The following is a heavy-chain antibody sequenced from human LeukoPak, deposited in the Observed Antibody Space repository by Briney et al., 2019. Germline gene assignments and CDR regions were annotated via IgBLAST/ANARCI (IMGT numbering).Heavy chain of an antibody. CDR1: GFTVSSNS. CDR3: ARDSGYSSSWYSIPRYSPFDP. J-gene: IGHJ5*02. Sequence: GGSLRLSCTVSGFTVSSNSMSWVRQAPGKGLEWVSFIYSDNTHYSDSVKGRFTISRDNSKNTLYLQMNSLRAEDTAVYYCARDSGYSSSWYSIPRYSPFDPWGQGTLVTVSS. CDR2: IYSDNT. V-gene: IGHV3-53*01. D-gene: IGHD6-13*01.